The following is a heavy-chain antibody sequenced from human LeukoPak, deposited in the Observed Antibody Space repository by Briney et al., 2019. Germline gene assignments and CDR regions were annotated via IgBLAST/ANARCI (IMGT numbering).Heavy chain of an antibody. CDR3: ARVEFVVTTKRLSAYDY. D-gene: IGHD2-21*02. J-gene: IGHJ4*02. CDR1: GGSFSGYY. V-gene: IGHV4-34*01. Sequence: SETLSLTCAVYGGSFSGYYWSWIRQPPGKGLEWIGEINHSGSTNYNPSLKSRVTISVDTSKNQFSLKLSSVTAADTAVYYCARVEFVVTTKRLSAYDYWGQGTLVTVSS. CDR2: INHSGST.